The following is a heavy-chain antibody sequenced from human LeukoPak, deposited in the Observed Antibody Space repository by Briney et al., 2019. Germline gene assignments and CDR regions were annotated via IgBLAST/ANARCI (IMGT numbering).Heavy chain of an antibody. CDR3: AKDVGGGSGSYMFDY. D-gene: IGHD3-10*01. CDR2: ISGSGDST. Sequence: QPGGSLRLSCAASGFTFSSYAMSWVRQAPGKGLEWVSAISGSGDSTNYADSVKGRFTISRDNSKNTLYLQMNSLRAEDTAVYYCAKDVGGGSGSYMFDYWGQGTLVTVSS. CDR1: GFTFSSYA. J-gene: IGHJ4*02. V-gene: IGHV3-23*01.